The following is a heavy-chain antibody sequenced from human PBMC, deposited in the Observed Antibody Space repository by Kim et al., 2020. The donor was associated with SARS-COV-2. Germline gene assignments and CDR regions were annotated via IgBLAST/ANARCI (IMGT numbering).Heavy chain of an antibody. CDR3: ARETYSYQPYYFDY. J-gene: IGHJ4*02. V-gene: IGHV1-3*01. D-gene: IGHD2-2*01. Sequence: SQKFQGRVTSTRDTSASTAYMELSSLRSEDTAVYYCARETYSYQPYYFDYWGQGTLVTVSS.